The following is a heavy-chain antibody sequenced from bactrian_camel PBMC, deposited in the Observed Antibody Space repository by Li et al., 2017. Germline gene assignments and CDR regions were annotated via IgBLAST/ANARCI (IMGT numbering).Heavy chain of an antibody. CDR3: AADRARTGGSCSLVSGLYDY. CDR2: IHTSASRT. J-gene: IGHJ4*01. Sequence: HVQLVESGVGSVQVGGSLRLSCKVSGDTISRYCMAWFRQAPGKAREGVASIHTSASRTRYGDSVQGRFTISANTAKNAVYLQLTDLEPEDTAMYYCAADRARTGGSCSLVSGLYDYLGHGTQVTVS. V-gene: IGHV3S1*01. D-gene: IGHD5*01. CDR1: GDTISRYC.